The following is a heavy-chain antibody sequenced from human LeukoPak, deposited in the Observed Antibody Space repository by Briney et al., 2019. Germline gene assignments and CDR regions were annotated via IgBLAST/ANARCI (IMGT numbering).Heavy chain of an antibody. CDR1: GFTFSTYS. CDR2: IKQDGSEK. V-gene: IGHV3-7*01. Sequence: GGSLRLSCAASGFTFSTYSMSWVRQAPGKGLEWVANIKQDGSEKYYVDSVKGRFTISRDNAKNSLYLQMNSLRAEDTAVYYCARVGGFFGVVFYWGQGTLVTVSS. D-gene: IGHD3-3*01. CDR3: ARVGGFFGVVFY. J-gene: IGHJ4*02.